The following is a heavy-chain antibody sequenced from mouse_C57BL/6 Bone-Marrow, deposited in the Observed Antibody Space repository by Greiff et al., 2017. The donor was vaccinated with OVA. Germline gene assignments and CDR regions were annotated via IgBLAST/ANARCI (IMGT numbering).Heavy chain of an antibody. J-gene: IGHJ4*01. V-gene: IGHV1-53*01. CDR2: INPSNGGT. CDR3: ARWWLLEDAMDY. CDR1: GYTFTSYW. Sequence: QVHVKQPGTELVKPGASVKLSCKASGYTFTSYWMHWVKQRPGQGLEWIGNINPSNGGTNYNEKFKSKATLTVDKSSSTAYMQLSSLTSEDSAVYDCARWWLLEDAMDYWGQGTSVTVSS. D-gene: IGHD2-3*01.